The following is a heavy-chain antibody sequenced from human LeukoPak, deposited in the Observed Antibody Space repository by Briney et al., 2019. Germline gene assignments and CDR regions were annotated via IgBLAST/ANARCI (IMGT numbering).Heavy chain of an antibody. CDR2: IYSGGDT. J-gene: IGHJ4*02. CDR1: GFTVSSNY. CDR3: AGGDLWGGSHSYSDY. Sequence: GGSLRLSCAASGFTVSSNYMSWVRQAPGKGLAWVSVIYSGGDTYYADSVKGRFTISRDDSRNTLYLQMNSLRAEDTAVYSCAGGDLWGGSHSYSDYWGQGTLVTVSS. D-gene: IGHD3-3*01. V-gene: IGHV3-53*01.